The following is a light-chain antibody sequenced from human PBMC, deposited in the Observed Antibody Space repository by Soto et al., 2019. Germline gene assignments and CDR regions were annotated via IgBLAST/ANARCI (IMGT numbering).Light chain of an antibody. CDR3: CSYAGSSPLYV. J-gene: IGLJ1*01. CDR1: SSHIGSSNL. CDR2: EGN. V-gene: IGLV2-23*01. Sequence: QSALTQPASVSGSPGQSITISCTASSSHIGSSNLVSWYQHHSGKAPKLIIYEGNKRPSGVSNRFSGSKSGKTASLTISGXQAEXEGTYYCCSYAGSSPLYVFGTGTKLTVL.